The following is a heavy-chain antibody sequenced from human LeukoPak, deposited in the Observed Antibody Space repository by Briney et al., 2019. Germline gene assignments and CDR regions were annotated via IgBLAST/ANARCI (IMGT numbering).Heavy chain of an antibody. V-gene: IGHV3-23*01. Sequence: GGSLRLSCAASGFTFSSYAMTWVRQAPGKGLEWVSAISGSGGSTDYADSVKGRFTISRDNSKNTLYVQMNSLRAEDTAVYYCAKDFNAHYYDSSGYYAFDIWGQGTMVTVSS. CDR1: GFTFSSYA. J-gene: IGHJ3*02. D-gene: IGHD3-22*01. CDR2: ISGSGGST. CDR3: AKDFNAHYYDSSGYYAFDI.